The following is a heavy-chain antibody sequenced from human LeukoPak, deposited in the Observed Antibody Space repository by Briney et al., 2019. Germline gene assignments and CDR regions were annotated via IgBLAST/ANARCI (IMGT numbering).Heavy chain of an antibody. Sequence: ASVKASCKASGYTFTSYGISWVRQAPGQGLEWMGWISAYNGNTNYAQKLQGRVTMTTDTSTSTAYMELRSLRSDDTAMYYCARVYYDFWSGSCFDYWGQGTLVTVSS. CDR1: GYTFTSYG. D-gene: IGHD3-3*01. J-gene: IGHJ4*02. CDR2: ISAYNGNT. CDR3: ARVYYDFWSGSCFDY. V-gene: IGHV1-18*01.